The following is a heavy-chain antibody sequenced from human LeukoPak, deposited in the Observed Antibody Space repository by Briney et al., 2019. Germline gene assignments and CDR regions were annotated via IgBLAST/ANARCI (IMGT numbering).Heavy chain of an antibody. CDR3: ARGQRGSGFDY. V-gene: IGHV3-64*01. J-gene: IGHJ4*02. Sequence: PGGSLRLSCAASGFTFSSYAMHWVRQAPGKGLEYVSAISSNGGSTYYANSVKGRFTISRDNSKNTLYLQMGSLRAEDMAVCYCARGQRGSGFDYWGQGTLVTVSS. D-gene: IGHD3-10*01. CDR2: ISSNGGST. CDR1: GFTFSSYA.